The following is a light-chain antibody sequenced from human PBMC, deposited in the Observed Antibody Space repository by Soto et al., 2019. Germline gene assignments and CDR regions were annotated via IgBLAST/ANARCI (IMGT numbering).Light chain of an antibody. CDR2: DAF. CDR3: QQYDNLPLT. Sequence: DIQMTQSPSSLSASVGDRVTITCQASHDIINYLNWFQQKPGEAPKLLIFDAFKLETGVPSRFSGSGSGTDFTLTISSLQPEDIATYYCQQYDNLPLTFGGGTKVEIK. V-gene: IGKV1-33*01. CDR1: HDIINY. J-gene: IGKJ4*01.